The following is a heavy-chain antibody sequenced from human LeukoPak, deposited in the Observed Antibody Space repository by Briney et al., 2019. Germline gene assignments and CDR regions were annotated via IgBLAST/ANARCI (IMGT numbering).Heavy chain of an antibody. V-gene: IGHV4-31*03. D-gene: IGHD5-12*01. J-gene: IGHJ4*02. CDR2: IYYSGST. CDR3: ARGRYSGYYFDY. Sequence: SETLSLTCTVSGGSISSGGYYWSWIRQHPGKGLEWIGYIYYSGSTYYHPSLKSRVTISVDTSKNKFSLKLSSVTAADTAVYYCARGRYSGYYFDYWGQGTLVTVSS. CDR1: GGSISSGGYY.